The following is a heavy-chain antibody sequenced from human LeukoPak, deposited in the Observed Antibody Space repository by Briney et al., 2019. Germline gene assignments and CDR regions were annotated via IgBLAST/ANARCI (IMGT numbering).Heavy chain of an antibody. CDR2: ISSSSSTI. CDR1: GFTFSSYS. Sequence: GGSLRLSCAASGFTFSSYSMNWVRQAPWKGLEWVSYISSSSSTIYYADSVKGRFTISRDNAKNSLYLQMNSLRAEDTAVYYCARVGYSGPFDYWGQGTLVTVSS. D-gene: IGHD5-12*01. J-gene: IGHJ4*02. V-gene: IGHV3-48*04. CDR3: ARVGYSGPFDY.